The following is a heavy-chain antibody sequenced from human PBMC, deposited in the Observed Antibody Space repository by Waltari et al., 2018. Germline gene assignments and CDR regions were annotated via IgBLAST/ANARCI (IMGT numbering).Heavy chain of an antibody. Sequence: EVQLVESGGGLVQPGGSLRLSCAASGFTFSSYEMNWVRQAPGKGLEWVSYMSSSGSPIYYADSVKGRFTISRDNAKSSLYLQMNSLRAEDTAVYYCAREVASAGTDYYFDYWGQGTLVTVSS. CDR3: AREVASAGTDYYFDY. V-gene: IGHV3-48*03. J-gene: IGHJ4*02. CDR2: MSSSGSPI. D-gene: IGHD6-13*01. CDR1: GFTFSSYE.